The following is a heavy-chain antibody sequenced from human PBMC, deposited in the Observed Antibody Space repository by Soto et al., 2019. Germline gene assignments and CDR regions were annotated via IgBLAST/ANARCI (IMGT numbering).Heavy chain of an antibody. V-gene: IGHV3-23*01. Sequence: GGSLRLSCAASGFTFSSYAMSWVRQAPGKGLEWVSAISGSGGSTYYADSVKGRFTISRDNSKNTLYLQMNSLRAEDTAVYYCAKFADTAMVNYYYYYMDVWGKGTTVTVSS. CDR2: ISGSGGST. D-gene: IGHD5-18*01. CDR1: GFTFSSYA. J-gene: IGHJ6*03. CDR3: AKFADTAMVNYYYYYMDV.